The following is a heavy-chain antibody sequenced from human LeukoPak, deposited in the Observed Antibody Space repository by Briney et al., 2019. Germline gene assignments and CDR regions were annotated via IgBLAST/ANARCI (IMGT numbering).Heavy chain of an antibody. Sequence: PSETLSLTCTVSGGSISNYYWSWIRQPPGKGLEWIGYMSNSGSTNYNPSLKSRVTISVDTSENQFSLKLNSVTAADTAVYYCAGSSYIGLDFWGQGTLVTVSS. V-gene: IGHV4-59*01. CDR2: MSNSGST. J-gene: IGHJ4*02. CDR1: GGSISNYY. CDR3: AGSSYIGLDF. D-gene: IGHD3-22*01.